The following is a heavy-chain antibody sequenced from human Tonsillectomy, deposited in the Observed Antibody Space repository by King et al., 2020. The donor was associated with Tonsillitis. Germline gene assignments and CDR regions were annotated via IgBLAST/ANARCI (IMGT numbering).Heavy chain of an antibody. D-gene: IGHD1-26*01. CDR1: GCSISSYY. V-gene: IGHV4-59*01. CDR2: IYYSGIT. J-gene: IGHJ4*02. CDR3: AREGRELKSFDY. Sequence: VQLQESGPGLVKPSETLYLTCTVSGCSISSYYWSRIRQPPGKGLEWIGFIYYSGITHYNPSLKSRVTISVDTSKNQFSLKLSSVTAADTAVYYCAREGRELKSFDYWGQGTLVTVSS.